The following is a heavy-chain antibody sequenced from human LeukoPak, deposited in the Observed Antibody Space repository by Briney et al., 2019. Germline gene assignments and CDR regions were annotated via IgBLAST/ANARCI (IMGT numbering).Heavy chain of an antibody. J-gene: IGHJ3*02. D-gene: IGHD2-15*01. CDR2: INPNSGGT. CDR1: GYTFTGYY. CDR3: ARTYCSGGSCYARTPDAFDI. Sequence: ASVKVSCKASGYTFTGYYMHWVRQAPGQGLEWMGWINPNSGGTNYAQKFQGRVTMTRDTSISTAYRELSRLRSDDTAVYYCARTYCSGGSCYARTPDAFDIWGQGTMVTVSS. V-gene: IGHV1-2*02.